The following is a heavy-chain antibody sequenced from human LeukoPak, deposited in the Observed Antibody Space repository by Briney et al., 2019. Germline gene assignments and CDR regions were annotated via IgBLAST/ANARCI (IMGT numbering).Heavy chain of an antibody. D-gene: IGHD6-13*01. Sequence: SETLSLTCTVSGGSISSSSYYWGWIRQPPGKGLEWIGSIYYSGSTYYNPSLKSRVTISVDTSKNQFSLKLSSVTAADTAVYYCARVGQQLVRYGVYYFDYWGQGTLVTVSS. CDR3: ARVGQQLVRYGVYYFDY. CDR1: GGSISSSSYY. J-gene: IGHJ4*02. V-gene: IGHV4-39*07. CDR2: IYYSGST.